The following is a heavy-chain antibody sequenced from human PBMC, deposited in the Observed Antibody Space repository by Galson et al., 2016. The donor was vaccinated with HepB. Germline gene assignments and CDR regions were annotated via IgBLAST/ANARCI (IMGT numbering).Heavy chain of an antibody. Sequence: PALVKPTQTLTLTCTFSGFSLRTSGMCVSWIRQPPGKALEWLARIDWDDDKYYSTSLKTRLTISKDTSKNQVVLTMTNMDPLDTTTYYCARIGLYREYSSGWYNYYGRDVWGQGTTVTVSS. CDR3: ARIGLYREYSSGWYNYYGRDV. V-gene: IGHV2-70*11. J-gene: IGHJ6*02. CDR1: GFSLRTSGMC. D-gene: IGHD6-13*01. CDR2: IDWDDDK.